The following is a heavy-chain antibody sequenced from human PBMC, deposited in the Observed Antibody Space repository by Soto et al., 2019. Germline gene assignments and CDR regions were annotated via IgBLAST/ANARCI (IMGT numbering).Heavy chain of an antibody. Sequence: APVKVSCKGSGYTFTSYYMHWVRQAPGQGLEWRGIINPSGGSTSYAQKFQGRVTMTRDTSTSTVYMELSSLRSEVTGVYYCAVYVRCSGCRYGRGECFAYRGQGT. CDR1: GYTFTSYY. V-gene: IGHV1-46*03. J-gene: IGHJ4*02. D-gene: IGHD5-18*01. CDR2: INPSGGST. CDR3: AVYVRCSGCRYGRGECFAY.